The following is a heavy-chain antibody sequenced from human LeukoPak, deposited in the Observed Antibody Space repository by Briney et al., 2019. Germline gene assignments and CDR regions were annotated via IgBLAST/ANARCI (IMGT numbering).Heavy chain of an antibody. CDR1: GFTLNDYA. CDR2: ISWNSGTI. CDR3: AKDLQQLVRGDFDY. D-gene: IGHD6-13*01. Sequence: GGSLRLSCAASGFTLNDYAMHWVRQAPGKGLEWVSGISWNSGTIGYADPVKGRFTISRDNAKNSLFLKMNSLRAEDTALYYCAKDLQQLVRGDFDYWGQGTLVTVSS. J-gene: IGHJ4*02. V-gene: IGHV3-9*01.